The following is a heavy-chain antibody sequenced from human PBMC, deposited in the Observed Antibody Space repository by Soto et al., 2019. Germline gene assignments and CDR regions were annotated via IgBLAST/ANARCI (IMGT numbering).Heavy chain of an antibody. Sequence: QVQLVQSGAEVKKPGASVKVSCKASGYTFTSYGISWVRQAPGQGLEWMGWISAYNGNTNYAQKLQGRVTMTTDTSASTAYMEHRSLRSDDTAVYDCASAVTVEGPYYYYMDVWGKVTTVTVSS. CDR1: GYTFTSYG. CDR3: ASAVTVEGPYYYYMDV. CDR2: ISAYNGNT. V-gene: IGHV1-18*01. J-gene: IGHJ6*03.